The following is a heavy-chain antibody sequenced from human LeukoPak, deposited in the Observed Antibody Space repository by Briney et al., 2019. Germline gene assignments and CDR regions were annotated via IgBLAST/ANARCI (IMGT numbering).Heavy chain of an antibody. J-gene: IGHJ4*02. V-gene: IGHV4-59*01. CDR2: IYYSGST. CDR1: GGSISSYY. D-gene: IGHD4-17*01. CDR3: ARDRGYGDAGGNFDY. Sequence: SETLSLTCTVSGGSISSYYWSWIRQPPGKGLEWIGYIYYSGSTNYNPSLKSRVTISVDTSKNQFSLKLSSVTAADTAVYYCARDRGYGDAGGNFDYWGQGTLVTVSS.